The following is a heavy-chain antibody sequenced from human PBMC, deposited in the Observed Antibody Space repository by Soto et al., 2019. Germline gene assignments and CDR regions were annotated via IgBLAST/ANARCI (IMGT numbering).Heavy chain of an antibody. CDR1: GGTFSSYA. V-gene: IGHV1-69*13. J-gene: IGHJ6*02. Sequence: SVKVSCKASGGTFSSYAISWVRQAPRQGLEWMGGIIPIFGTANYAQKFQGRVTITADESTSTAYMELSSLRSEDTAVYYCARLGYCSSTSCTAIGGYYYYYGMDVWGQGTTVTVSS. CDR2: IIPIFGTA. CDR3: ARLGYCSSTSCTAIGGYYYYYGMDV. D-gene: IGHD2-2*01.